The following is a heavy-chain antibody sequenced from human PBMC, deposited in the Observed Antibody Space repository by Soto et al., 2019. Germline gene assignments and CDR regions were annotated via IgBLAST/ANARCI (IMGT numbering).Heavy chain of an antibody. J-gene: IGHJ6*02. V-gene: IGHV1-69*13. Sequence: SVKVSCKSSGGTYSSYPIRWVRPAPGQGLEWMGGIIPIFGTANYAQKFQGRVTITADESTSTAYMELSSLRSEDTAVYYCARVLRPYYYYYGMDVWGQGTTVTVSS. D-gene: IGHD3-10*01. CDR2: IIPIFGTA. CDR1: GGTYSSYP. CDR3: ARVLRPYYYYYGMDV.